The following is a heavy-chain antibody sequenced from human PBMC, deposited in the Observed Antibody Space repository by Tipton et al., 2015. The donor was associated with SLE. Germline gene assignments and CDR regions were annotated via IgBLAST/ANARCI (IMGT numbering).Heavy chain of an antibody. Sequence: GLVKPSQTLSLTCTVSSGSISSHSWTWIRRTPGKGLEWIGYFHYSGSTNYNPSLRSRVTMSVDTSKGQFSLKLNSITAADTAVYYCARGTYYFDYWGQGTLVTVSS. V-gene: IGHV4-59*08. CDR3: ARGTYYFDY. J-gene: IGHJ4*02. CDR1: SGSISSHS. CDR2: FHYSGST.